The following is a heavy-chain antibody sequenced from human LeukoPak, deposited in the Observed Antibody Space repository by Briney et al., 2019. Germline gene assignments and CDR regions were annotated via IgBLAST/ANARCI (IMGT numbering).Heavy chain of an antibody. J-gene: IGHJ4*02. D-gene: IGHD6-13*01. CDR2: IIPIFGTA. Sequence: EASVKVSCKASGGTFSSYAISWVRQAPGQGLEWMGGIIPIFGTANYAQKFQGRVTITADESTSTAYMELSSLRSEDTAVYYCARYPYSSMDSFDYWGQGTLVTVSS. CDR3: ARYPYSSMDSFDY. V-gene: IGHV1-69*13. CDR1: GGTFSSYA.